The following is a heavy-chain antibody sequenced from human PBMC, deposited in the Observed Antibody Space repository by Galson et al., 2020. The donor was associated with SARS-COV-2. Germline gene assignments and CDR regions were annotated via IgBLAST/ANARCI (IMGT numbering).Heavy chain of an antibody. D-gene: IGHD6-19*01. CDR2: IEPSDYYT. V-gene: IGHV5-10-1*01. Sequence: HGESLKISCKGPGYSFTSYWISWVRQIPGKGLELMGRIEPSDYYTNYSPSFQGHVTISADKSISTAYLQWSSLKASDTAMYYCARFNYPVAAIDYWGQGTLVTVSS. J-gene: IGHJ4*02. CDR1: GYSFTSYW. CDR3: ARFNYPVAAIDY.